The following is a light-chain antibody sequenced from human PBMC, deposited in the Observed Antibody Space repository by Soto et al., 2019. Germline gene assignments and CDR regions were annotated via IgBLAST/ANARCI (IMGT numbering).Light chain of an antibody. Sequence: EIVLTQSPATLSLSPGESATLSCRASQSVSRYLAWYQQKPGQAPRLLIYDISNRATGIPVRFRVSGSGTDFTLTIGSLEPEDFALSYCQQRGNWPLYTFGQGNKLESK. CDR2: DIS. V-gene: IGKV3-11*01. CDR3: QQRGNWPLYT. J-gene: IGKJ2*01. CDR1: QSVSRY.